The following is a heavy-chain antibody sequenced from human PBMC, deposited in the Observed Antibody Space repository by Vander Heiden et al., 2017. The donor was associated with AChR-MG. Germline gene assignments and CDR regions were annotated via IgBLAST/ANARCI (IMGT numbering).Heavy chain of an antibody. CDR3: ARLGVYCSSTSCYYFDY. CDR2: IYYSGST. Sequence: QVQLQESGPGLVKPSQPLSLTCTVSGGSISSGGYYWSWIRQHPGKGLEWIVYIYYSGSTYYNPSLKSRVTISVDTSKNQFSLKLSSVTAADTAVYYCARLGVYCSSTSCYYFDYWGQGTLVTVSS. CDR1: GGSISSGGYY. V-gene: IGHV4-31*03. J-gene: IGHJ4*02. D-gene: IGHD2-2*01.